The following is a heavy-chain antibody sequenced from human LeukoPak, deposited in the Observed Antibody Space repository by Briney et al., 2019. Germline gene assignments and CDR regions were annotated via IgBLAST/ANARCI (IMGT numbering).Heavy chain of an antibody. Sequence: GGSLRLSCAASGFTFSSYEMNWVRQAPGKGLEWVSYISSSGSTIYYADSVKGRFTISRDNAKNSLYLQMNSLRAEDTAVYYCAREKGPYSSGWYYFDYWGQGTLVSVSP. V-gene: IGHV3-48*03. CDR3: AREKGPYSSGWYYFDY. CDR2: ISSSGSTI. J-gene: IGHJ4*02. D-gene: IGHD6-19*01. CDR1: GFTFSSYE.